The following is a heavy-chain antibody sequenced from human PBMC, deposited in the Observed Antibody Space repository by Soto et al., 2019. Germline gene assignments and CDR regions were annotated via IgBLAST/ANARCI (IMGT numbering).Heavy chain of an antibody. CDR3: ARGRYGDY. D-gene: IGHD1-1*01. Sequence: QVHLVQSGPEVKKPGASVRVSYKASGYTFTSYGITWARQAPGQGLEWMGWISAHNGNTDYAQKLQGRVIGTRDTSTSTAYMELRSLRSDDTAVDYCARGRYGDYWGQGALVTVSS. CDR1: GYTFTSYG. V-gene: IGHV1-18*01. CDR2: ISAHNGNT. J-gene: IGHJ4*02.